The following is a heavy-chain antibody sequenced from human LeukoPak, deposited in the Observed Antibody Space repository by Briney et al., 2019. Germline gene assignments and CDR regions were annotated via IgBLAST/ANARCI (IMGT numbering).Heavy chain of an antibody. Sequence: ASVKVSCKASGYTFTSYAMHWVRQAPGQRLGWMGWINAGNGNTKYSQKFQGRVTITRDTSASTAYMELSSLRSEDTAVYYCARLGTRIAARPSKPMSAFDIWGQGTVVTVSS. D-gene: IGHD6-6*01. V-gene: IGHV1-3*01. CDR2: INAGNGNT. CDR3: ARLGTRIAARPSKPMSAFDI. CDR1: GYTFTSYA. J-gene: IGHJ3*02.